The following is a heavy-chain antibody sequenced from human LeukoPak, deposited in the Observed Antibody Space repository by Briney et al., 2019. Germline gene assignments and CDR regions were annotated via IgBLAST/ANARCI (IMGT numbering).Heavy chain of an antibody. J-gene: IGHJ4*02. CDR3: AKDASGGSGSYYTN. D-gene: IGHD3-10*01. CDR2: IRYDGSNK. V-gene: IGHV3-30*02. Sequence: GGSLRLSCAASGFTFSSYGMHWVRQAPGKGLEWVAFIRYDGSNKYYADPVKGRFTISRDNSKNTLYLQMNSLRAEDTAVYYCAKDASGGSGSYYTNWGQGTLVTVSS. CDR1: GFTFSSYG.